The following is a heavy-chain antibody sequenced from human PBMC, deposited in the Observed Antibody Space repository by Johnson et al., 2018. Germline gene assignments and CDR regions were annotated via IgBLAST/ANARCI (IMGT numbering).Heavy chain of an antibody. V-gene: IGHV3-49*03. Sequence: VQLVQSGGGLAQPGRSLRLSCITSGFAFGDYAMSWFRQAPGKGMEWVGFIRSKAYGGTADYAASVKGRFTMSRDDSKSIAYLQMNSLKTGDTAVYYCTKAPVAGMWYFDQWGQGTLVTVSS. CDR1: GFAFGDYA. CDR3: TKAPVAGMWYFDQ. J-gene: IGHJ4*02. CDR2: IRSKAYGGTA. D-gene: IGHD6-19*01.